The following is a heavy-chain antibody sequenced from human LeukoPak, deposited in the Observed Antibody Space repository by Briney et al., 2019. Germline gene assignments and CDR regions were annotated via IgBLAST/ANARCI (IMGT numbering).Heavy chain of an antibody. CDR1: GGTFSSYA. CDR3: ANGPRGDYFDY. J-gene: IGHJ4*02. D-gene: IGHD7-27*01. CDR2: IIPIFGTA. Sequence: GASVKVSCKASGGTFSSYAISWVRQAPGQGLEWMGMIIPIFGTANYAQKFQGRVTITTDESTSTAYMELSSLRSEDTAVYYCANGPRGDYFDYWGQGTLVTVSS. V-gene: IGHV1-69*05.